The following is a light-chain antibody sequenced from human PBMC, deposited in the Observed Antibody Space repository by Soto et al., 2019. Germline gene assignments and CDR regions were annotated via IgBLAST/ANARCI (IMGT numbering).Light chain of an antibody. V-gene: IGKV1-5*01. CDR3: QQYSSYSFT. Sequence: DIQMTQSPSTLSASVGDRVTITCRASQTISTWLAWYQQKPGKAPKLLIYDASTLESGVPSRFSGSASGTEFTLTISSLQPGEFANYCRQQYSSYSFTFGQGTKLEIK. J-gene: IGKJ2*01. CDR1: QTISTW. CDR2: DAS.